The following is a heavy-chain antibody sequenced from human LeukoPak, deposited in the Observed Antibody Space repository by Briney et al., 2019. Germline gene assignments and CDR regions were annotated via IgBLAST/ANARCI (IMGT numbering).Heavy chain of an antibody. Sequence: GGSLRLSCAASGFTFSSYGMHWVRQAPGKGLEWVAVISYDGSNKYYADSVKGRFTISRDNSKNTLYLQMNSLRAEDTAVYYCARGGYDSSGELDAFDIWGQGTMVTVSS. CDR2: ISYDGSNK. CDR3: ARGGYDSSGELDAFDI. D-gene: IGHD3-22*01. CDR1: GFTFSSYG. V-gene: IGHV3-30*03. J-gene: IGHJ3*02.